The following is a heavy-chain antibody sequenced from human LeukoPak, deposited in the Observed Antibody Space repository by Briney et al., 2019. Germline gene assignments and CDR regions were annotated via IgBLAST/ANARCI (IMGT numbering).Heavy chain of an antibody. D-gene: IGHD1-1*01. CDR3: ARDEGTYGMDV. Sequence: GSLRLSRAASGFTFSSYRMHWVRQTPGEGLVWVSRINRDGSTTNYADSVKGRFTISRDNAKNTLYLQMNSLRAEDAAVYYCARDEGTYGMDVWGQGTTVTVSS. J-gene: IGHJ6*02. CDR1: GFTFSSYR. CDR2: INRDGSTT. V-gene: IGHV3-74*01.